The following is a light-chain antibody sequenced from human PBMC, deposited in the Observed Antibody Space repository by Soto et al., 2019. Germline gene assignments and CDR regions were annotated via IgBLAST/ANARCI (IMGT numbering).Light chain of an antibody. V-gene: IGKV3-20*01. CDR2: ATS. Sequence: ENVLTQSPGTLSLSPGERATLSFRASQSVSSSDVAWYQQKPGRAPRLLIYATSTRATGIPDRFSGSGSGTDFTLTINRLEPEDCAVYFCQQYGGSGKSFGQGTKVEIK. J-gene: IGKJ1*01. CDR3: QQYGGSGKS. CDR1: QSVSSSD.